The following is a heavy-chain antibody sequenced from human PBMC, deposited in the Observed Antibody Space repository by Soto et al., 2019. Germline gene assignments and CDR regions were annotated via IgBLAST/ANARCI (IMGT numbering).Heavy chain of an antibody. D-gene: IGHD3-10*01. CDR1: GGSLSGYF. J-gene: IGHJ6*02. CDR2: INHSGST. CDR3: ARGRYGSGSYRVFYYYGMDV. Sequence: PSETLSLTCAVYGGSLSGYFCTWIRQPPGKGLEWIGEINHSGSTNYNPSLKSRVTISVDTSKNQFSLKLSSVTAADTAVYYCARGRYGSGSYRVFYYYGMDVWGQGTTVTVSS. V-gene: IGHV4-34*01.